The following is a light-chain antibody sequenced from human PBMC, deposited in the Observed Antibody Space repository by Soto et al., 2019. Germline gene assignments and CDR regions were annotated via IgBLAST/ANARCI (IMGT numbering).Light chain of an antibody. J-gene: IGKJ2*01. CDR2: DAS. CDR3: QQYGTYMNS. Sequence: DIQMTQSPSTLSASVGDRVTISCRASQSIRNRLAWYQQKPGKAPKLLIYDASSMESGVPSRFSGSGSGTDFTLTISSLQPEDFATYCCQQYGTYMNSFGQGTKLEIK. CDR1: QSIRNR. V-gene: IGKV1-5*01.